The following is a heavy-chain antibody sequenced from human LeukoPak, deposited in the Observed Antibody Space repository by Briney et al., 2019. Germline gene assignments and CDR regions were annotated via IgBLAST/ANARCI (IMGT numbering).Heavy chain of an antibody. CDR1: GFTFSDYY. J-gene: IGHJ6*02. D-gene: IGHD2-2*01. CDR3: ARAYCSSTSCQTYYYYYGMDV. V-gene: IGHV3-11*01. CDR2: ISSSGSTI. Sequence: GGSLRLSCAASGFTFSDYYMSWIRQAPGKGLEWVSYISSSGSTIYYADSVKGRFTISRDNAKNSLYLQMNSLRAEDTAVYYCARAYCSSTSCQTYYYYYGMDVWGLGTTVTVSS.